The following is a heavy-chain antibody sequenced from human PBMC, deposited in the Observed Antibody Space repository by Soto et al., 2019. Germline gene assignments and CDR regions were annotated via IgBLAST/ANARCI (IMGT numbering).Heavy chain of an antibody. CDR1: GFTVSTYG. Sequence: QVQLVESGGGVVQPGRSLRLSCAVSGFTVSTYGMHWVRQAPGKGLEWVAVISRDGGTKYYADSVKGRFTISRDNSRNTLFLEMNSLRSDDMAVYYCTGEVVSGYWGQGTLVTVSS. CDR2: ISRDGGTK. D-gene: IGHD2-8*02. CDR3: TGEVVSGY. J-gene: IGHJ4*02. V-gene: IGHV3-30*03.